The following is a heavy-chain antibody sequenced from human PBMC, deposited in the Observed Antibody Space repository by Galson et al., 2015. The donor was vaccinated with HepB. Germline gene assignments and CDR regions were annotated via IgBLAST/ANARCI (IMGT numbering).Heavy chain of an antibody. D-gene: IGHD3-10*01. Sequence: SLRLSCAASGLTFSSYAMHWVRQAPGEGLEWVAVISYDGSNKYYADSVKGRFTISRDNSKNTLYLQMNSLRAEDTAVYYCARAYYYGSGTLIGYYYYYGMDVWGQGTTVTVSS. J-gene: IGHJ6*02. CDR3: ARAYYYGSGTLIGYYYYYGMDV. CDR1: GLTFSSYA. CDR2: ISYDGSNK. V-gene: IGHV3-30*04.